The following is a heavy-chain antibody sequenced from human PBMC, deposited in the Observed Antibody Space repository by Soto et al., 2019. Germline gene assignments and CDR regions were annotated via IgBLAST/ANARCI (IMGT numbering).Heavy chain of an antibody. CDR1: GYTFNSYG. D-gene: IGHD3-16*01. CDR2: IRVKNGNT. Sequence: QVQLVQSGGEVKKPGASVKVSCKASGYTFNSYGISWVRQAPGQGLEWMGWIRVKNGNTNYAQNFQGRFTMTTDTATSTAYIELRSLRSDDTVVYYCAGGPTVGDICGQVTMVTVSS. CDR3: AGGPTVGDI. V-gene: IGHV1-18*01. J-gene: IGHJ3*02.